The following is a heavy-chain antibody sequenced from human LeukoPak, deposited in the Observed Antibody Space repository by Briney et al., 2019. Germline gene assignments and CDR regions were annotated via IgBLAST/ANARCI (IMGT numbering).Heavy chain of an antibody. D-gene: IGHD2/OR15-2a*01. J-gene: IGHJ4*02. CDR1: GFTFSRYW. V-gene: IGHV3-7*05. Sequence: GGSLRLSCGASGFTFSRYWMNWVRQAPGKGLEWVATIKQDGIDKYYVDSVKGRFTISRDNAKNSLYLQMNSLRAEDTAVYYCASVPRRSSDYWGQGTLVTVS. CDR3: ASVPRRSSDY. CDR2: IKQDGIDK.